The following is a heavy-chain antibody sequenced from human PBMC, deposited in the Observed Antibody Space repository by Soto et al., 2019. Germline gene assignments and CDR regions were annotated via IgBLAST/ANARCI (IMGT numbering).Heavy chain of an antibody. V-gene: IGHV1-69*06. CDR3: ARGRMVRGVTTFDY. Sequence: QVQLVQSGAEVKKPGSSVKVSCKASGGTFSSYAISWVRQAPGQGLEWMGGIIPIFGTANYAQKFQGRVTNTADKSTSTADMELSSQRSEDTAVYYCARGRMVRGVTTFDYWGQGTLVTVSS. J-gene: IGHJ4*02. D-gene: IGHD3-10*01. CDR2: IIPIFGTA. CDR1: GGTFSSYA.